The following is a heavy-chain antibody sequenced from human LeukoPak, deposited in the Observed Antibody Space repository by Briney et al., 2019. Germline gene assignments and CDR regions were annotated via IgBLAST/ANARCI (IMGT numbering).Heavy chain of an antibody. V-gene: IGHV1-69*13. CDR3: ARARANNYYGSGI. CDR2: IIPIFNTA. J-gene: IGHJ4*02. D-gene: IGHD3-10*01. Sequence: ASVKVSCKASGGTFSSYAISWVRQAPGQGLEWMGGIIPIFNTADYAQNFQGRVTITADESTSTAYMELSSLRSDDTAVYYCARARANNYYGSGIWGQGTLVTVSS. CDR1: GGTFSSYA.